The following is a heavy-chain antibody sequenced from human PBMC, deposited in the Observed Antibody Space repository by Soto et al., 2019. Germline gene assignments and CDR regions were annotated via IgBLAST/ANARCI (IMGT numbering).Heavy chain of an antibody. D-gene: IGHD2-2*01. J-gene: IGHJ6*02. Sequence: GGSLRLSCAASGFTFSSYDMHWVRQATGKGLEWVSAIGTAGDTYYPGSVKGRFTISRENAKNSLYLQMNSLRAEDTAVYYCARVRPYCSSTSCYDGALGGYYYGMDVWGQGTTVTVSS. V-gene: IGHV3-13*01. CDR3: ARVRPYCSSTSCYDGALGGYYYGMDV. CDR2: IGTAGDT. CDR1: GFTFSSYD.